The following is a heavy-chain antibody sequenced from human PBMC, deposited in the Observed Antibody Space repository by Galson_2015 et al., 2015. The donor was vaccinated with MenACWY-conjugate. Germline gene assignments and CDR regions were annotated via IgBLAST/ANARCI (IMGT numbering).Heavy chain of an antibody. D-gene: IGHD2-15*01. CDR1: GFTFSNSW. J-gene: IGHJ5*02. Sequence: SLRLSCATSGFTFSNSWMGWVRQAPGKGLEWVARIKCRTDGGTTDYATPVKGRFTILRDDSAKTLYLQMNSLKIEDTAMYFCTRDRDVGGSRWWFDPWGQGTLVTVSS. CDR2: IKCRTDGGTT. CDR3: TRDRDVGGSRWWFDP. V-gene: IGHV3-15*01.